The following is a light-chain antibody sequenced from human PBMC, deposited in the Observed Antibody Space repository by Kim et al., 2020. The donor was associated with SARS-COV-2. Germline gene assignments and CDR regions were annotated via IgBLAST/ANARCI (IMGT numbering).Light chain of an antibody. CDR2: GAS. CDR3: QQYGASFLT. Sequence: SPGERATRSCRASQSVSSTYLAWYQQKPGQAPRLLIYGASSRATGIPDRFSGSGSGTDFTLTISRLEPEDFAIYYCQQYGASFLTFGGGTKVEIK. J-gene: IGKJ4*01. CDR1: QSVSSTY. V-gene: IGKV3-20*01.